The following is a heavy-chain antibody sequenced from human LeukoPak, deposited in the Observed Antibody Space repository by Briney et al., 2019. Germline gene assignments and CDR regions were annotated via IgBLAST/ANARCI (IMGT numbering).Heavy chain of an antibody. CDR1: GFTFTTNW. Sequence: PGGSLRLSCAASGFTFTTNWMTWVRQAPGKGLEWVATINQDGSEKYYVDSVKGRFTISRDNAKNSLYLQMNSLRAEDTAVYYCARDRSSSSWFGWFDPWGQGTLVTVSS. CDR2: INQDGSEK. J-gene: IGHJ5*02. V-gene: IGHV3-7*01. CDR3: ARDRSSSSWFGWFDP. D-gene: IGHD6-13*01.